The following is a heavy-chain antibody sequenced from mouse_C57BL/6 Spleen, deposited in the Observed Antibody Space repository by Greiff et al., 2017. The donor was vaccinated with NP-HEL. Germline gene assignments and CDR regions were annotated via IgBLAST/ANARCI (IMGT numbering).Heavy chain of an antibody. CDR3: ARTGAFDYDGDFDY. Sequence: EVKLVESVAELVRPGASVKLSCTASGFNIKNTYMHWVKQRPEQGLEWIGRIDPANGNTKYAPKFQGKATITADTSSNTAYLQLSSLTSEDTAIYYCARTGAFDYDGDFDYWGQGTTLTVSS. CDR1: GFNIKNTY. D-gene: IGHD2-4*01. J-gene: IGHJ2*01. V-gene: IGHV14-3*01. CDR2: IDPANGNT.